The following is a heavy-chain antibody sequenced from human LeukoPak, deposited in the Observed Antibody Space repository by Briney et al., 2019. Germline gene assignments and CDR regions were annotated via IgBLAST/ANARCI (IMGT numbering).Heavy chain of an antibody. V-gene: IGHV4-61*01. J-gene: IGHJ4*02. D-gene: IGHD5-24*01. CDR1: GGSVSSGSYY. CDR3: ARESRDGYNYLDY. Sequence: PSETLSLTCTVSGGSVSSGSYYWSWIRHPPWTGLEWIGYIYYSGSTNYNPSLKSRVTISVDTSKNQFSLKLSSVTAADTAVYYCARESRDGYNYLDYWGQGTLVTVSS. CDR2: IYYSGST.